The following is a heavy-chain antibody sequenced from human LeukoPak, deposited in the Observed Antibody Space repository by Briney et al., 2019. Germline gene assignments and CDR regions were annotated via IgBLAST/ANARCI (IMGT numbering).Heavy chain of an antibody. D-gene: IGHD2-15*01. CDR3: ASRGYSSGSDAFEI. CDR2: IHYDGTNE. J-gene: IGHJ3*02. Sequence: GGSLRLSCVASGFTFSNYGMHGVRQAPGKGLEWIAFIHYDGTNEYYADSVKGRFTISRDNSKNTLYLQMNCLRGEDTAVYYCASRGYSSGSDAFEIWGQGTMVTVSA. CDR1: GFTFSNYG. V-gene: IGHV3-30*02.